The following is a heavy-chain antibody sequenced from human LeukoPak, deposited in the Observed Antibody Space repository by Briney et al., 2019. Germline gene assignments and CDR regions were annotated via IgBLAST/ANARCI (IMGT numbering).Heavy chain of an antibody. CDR1: GGSISSYY. CDR3: ARGPDYYDSSGYYSGSAFDI. V-gene: IGHV4-59*12. D-gene: IGHD3-22*01. J-gene: IGHJ3*02. Sequence: PSETLSLTCTVSGGSISSYYWSWIRQPPGKGLEWIGYIYYSGSTNYNPSLKSRVTISVDTSKNQFSLKLSSVTAADTAVYYCARGPDYYDSSGYYSGSAFDIWGQGTMVTVSS. CDR2: IYYSGST.